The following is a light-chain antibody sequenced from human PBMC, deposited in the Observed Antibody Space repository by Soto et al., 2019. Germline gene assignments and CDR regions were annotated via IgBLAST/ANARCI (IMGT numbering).Light chain of an antibody. V-gene: IGLV2-8*01. CDR2: EVV. J-gene: IGLJ1*01. Sequence: QSVLTQPPSASGSPGQSVTISCTGTKSDIGVYDFVSWYQHHPGKAPRLIIYEVVQRPSGVPDRFSGSKSGNTASLTVSGLQAADEAAYFRKSYAGSNTYVFGSGTKVTVL. CDR3: KSYAGSNTYV. CDR1: KSDIGVYDF.